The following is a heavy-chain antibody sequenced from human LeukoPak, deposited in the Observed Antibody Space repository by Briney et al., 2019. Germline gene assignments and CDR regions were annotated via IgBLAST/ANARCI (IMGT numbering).Heavy chain of an antibody. CDR2: ISGSGGST. V-gene: IGHV3-23*01. CDR1: GFTFSSYA. D-gene: IGHD3-3*01. Sequence: PGGSLRLSCAASGFTFSSYAMSWVRQAPGKGLEWVSAISGSGGSTYYADSVKGRFTISRDNSKNTLYLQMNSLRAEDTAVYYCAKVVRDSNVLRFLEWLFPLDYWGQGTLVTVSS. J-gene: IGHJ4*02. CDR3: AKVVRDSNVLRFLEWLFPLDY.